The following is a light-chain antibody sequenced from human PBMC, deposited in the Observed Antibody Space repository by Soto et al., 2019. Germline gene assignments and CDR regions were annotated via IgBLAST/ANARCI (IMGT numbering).Light chain of an antibody. Sequence: QSVLTQPPSASGSPGQSVTISCTGTQNDIGVYDFVSWYQHHPGKAPRLIIYEVVQRPSGVPDRFSGSKSGNTASLTVSGLQAADEADYFCKSYAGRNTYVFGSGTQLTVL. CDR2: EVV. CDR1: QNDIGVYDF. V-gene: IGLV2-8*01. CDR3: KSYAGRNTYV. J-gene: IGLJ1*01.